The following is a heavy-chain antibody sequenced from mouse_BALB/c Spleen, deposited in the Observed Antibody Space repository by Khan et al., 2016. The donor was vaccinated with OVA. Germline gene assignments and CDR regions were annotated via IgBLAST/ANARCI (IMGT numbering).Heavy chain of an antibody. J-gene: IGHJ2*01. CDR3: ARVYGSHFDY. V-gene: IGHV1-20*02. D-gene: IGHD1-1*01. Sequence: VQLKESGPELVKPGASVKISCKASGYSFTGYFMNWVMQSHGKSLEWIGRINPHFGETFYNPKFQDKATLTVDESSSTAHMELRSLASEDSAVYYCARVYGSHFDYWGQGTALTVSS. CDR1: GYSFTGYF. CDR2: INPHFGET.